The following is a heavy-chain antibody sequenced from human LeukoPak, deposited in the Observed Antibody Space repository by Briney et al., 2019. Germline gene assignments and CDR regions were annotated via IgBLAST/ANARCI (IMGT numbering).Heavy chain of an antibody. CDR2: TYTSGST. V-gene: IGHV4-4*07. CDR1: GGSISSYY. Sequence: SETLSLTCTVPGGSISSYYWSWIRQPAGKGLEWIGRTYTSGSTNYSASLKSRVSMSVDTSKNQFSLKLSSVTAADTAVFYCARENSGSYREFDYWGQGTLVTVSS. J-gene: IGHJ4*02. CDR3: ARENSGSYREFDY. D-gene: IGHD1-26*01.